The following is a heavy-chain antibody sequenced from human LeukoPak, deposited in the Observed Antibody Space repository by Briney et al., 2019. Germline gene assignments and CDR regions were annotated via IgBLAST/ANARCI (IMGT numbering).Heavy chain of an antibody. Sequence: PGGSLRLSCSASRFTFSSYAMYWVRQAPGKGLEYVSGISTNGGSTDYADSVKGRFTISRDNSKNTLYLQMNSLRAEDTAVYYCAREAVTRNYFDYWGQGTLVTVSS. V-gene: IGHV3-64*04. CDR2: ISTNGGST. D-gene: IGHD4-17*01. J-gene: IGHJ4*02. CDR1: RFTFSSYA. CDR3: AREAVTRNYFDY.